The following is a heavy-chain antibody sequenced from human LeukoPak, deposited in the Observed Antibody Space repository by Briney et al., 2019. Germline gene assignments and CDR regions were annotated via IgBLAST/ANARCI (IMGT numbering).Heavy chain of an antibody. CDR1: GFTFSSYG. D-gene: IGHD3-22*01. V-gene: IGHV3-64D*06. Sequence: GGSLRLSCAASGFTFSSYGMHWVRQAPGKGLQYVSGISSNGGNTYHADSVKGRFTISRDNSKNTLYLQMSSLRAEDTAVYFCVKGKAHYYDSSGDDYWGQGTLVTVSS. CDR3: VKGKAHYYDSSGDDY. CDR2: ISSNGGNT. J-gene: IGHJ4*02.